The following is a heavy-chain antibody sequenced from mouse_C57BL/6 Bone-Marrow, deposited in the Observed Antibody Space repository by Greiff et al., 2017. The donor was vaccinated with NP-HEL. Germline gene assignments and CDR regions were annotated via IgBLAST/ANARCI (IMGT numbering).Heavy chain of an antibody. CDR3: ARHVHYSGSSYYAMDY. D-gene: IGHD1-1*01. J-gene: IGHJ4*01. V-gene: IGHV5-15*04. Sequence: EVMLVESGGGLVQPGGSLKLSCAASGFTFSDYGMAWVRQAPRKGPEWVAFISNLAYSIYYADTVTGRFTISRENAKNTLYLEMSSLRSEDTAMYYCARHVHYSGSSYYAMDYWGEGTSVTVSS. CDR1: GFTFSDYG. CDR2: ISNLAYSI.